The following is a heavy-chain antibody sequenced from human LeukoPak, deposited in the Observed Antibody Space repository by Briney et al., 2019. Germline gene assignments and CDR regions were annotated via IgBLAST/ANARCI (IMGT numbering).Heavy chain of an antibody. Sequence: GGSLRLSCAASGFACSYYWMSWVRQAPGKGLEWVANINQDGSERYYVDSVKGRFTISRDNAKNSLYLQMNSLRAEDAAVYYCARGNLVDYWGQRTLVTVSS. D-gene: IGHD3-16*01. J-gene: IGHJ4*02. CDR1: GFACSYYW. V-gene: IGHV3-7*04. CDR2: INQDGSER. CDR3: ARGNLVDY.